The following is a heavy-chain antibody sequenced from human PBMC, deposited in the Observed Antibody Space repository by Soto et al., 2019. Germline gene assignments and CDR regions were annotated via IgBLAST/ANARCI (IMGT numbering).Heavy chain of an antibody. CDR2: ISASGDRT. D-gene: IGHD2-21*01. CDR3: VGSWT. V-gene: IGHV3-23*01. J-gene: IGHJ3*01. Sequence: EVQLLVSGGGSVQPGGSLRLSCEVSGFTLTNYAMIWVRQAPGKGLEWVSQISASGDRTYYADSVKGGFTISKDISKNTLCLQTNSLREELSAVYSIVGSWTWGQGTMVTISS. CDR1: GFTLTNYA.